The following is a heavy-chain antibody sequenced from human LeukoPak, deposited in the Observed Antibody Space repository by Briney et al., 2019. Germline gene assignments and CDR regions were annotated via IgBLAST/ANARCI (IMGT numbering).Heavy chain of an antibody. Sequence: ASVKVSCKASGYTFTGYYMHWVRQAPGQGLEWMGWINPNSGGTNYAQKFQGRVTMTRDTSISTAYMELRSLRSDDTAVYYCARDGYCSSTSCYTGNYYYYYGMDVWGQGTTVTVSS. D-gene: IGHD2-2*02. CDR3: ARDGYCSSTSCYTGNYYYYYGMDV. J-gene: IGHJ6*02. CDR1: GYTFTGYY. CDR2: INPNSGGT. V-gene: IGHV1-2*02.